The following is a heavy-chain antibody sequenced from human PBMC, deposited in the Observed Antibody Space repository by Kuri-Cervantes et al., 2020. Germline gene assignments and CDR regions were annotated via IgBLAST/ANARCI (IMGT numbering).Heavy chain of an antibody. V-gene: IGHV4-39*07. CDR3: AREGIVGATTGSYFDY. CDR1: GGSISSNNYY. CDR2: VYYSGST. Sequence: SETLFLTCTVSGGSISSNNYYWGWIRQPPGKGLDWIGSVYYSGSTNYNPSLKSRVTMSVDTSKNQFSLKLSSVTAADTAVYYCAREGIVGATTGSYFDYWGQGTLVTVSS. J-gene: IGHJ4*02. D-gene: IGHD1-26*01.